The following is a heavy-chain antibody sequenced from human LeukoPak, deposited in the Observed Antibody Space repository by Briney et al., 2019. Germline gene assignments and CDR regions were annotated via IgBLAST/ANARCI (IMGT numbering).Heavy chain of an antibody. V-gene: IGHV3-30-3*01. D-gene: IGHD2-21*02. CDR1: GFTFSSYW. CDR3: ARDKEVGGDCFDY. CDR2: ISYDGSNK. J-gene: IGHJ4*02. Sequence: GGSLRLSCAASGFTFSSYWMHWVRQAPGKGLEWVAVISYDGSNKYYADSVKGRFTISRDNSKNTLYLQMNSLRAEDTAVYYCARDKEVGGDCFDYWGQGTLVTVSS.